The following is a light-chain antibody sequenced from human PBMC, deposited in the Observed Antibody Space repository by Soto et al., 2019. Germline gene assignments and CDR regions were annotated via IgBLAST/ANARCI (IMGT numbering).Light chain of an antibody. CDR3: SSFTSINTWV. CDR2: EVS. Sequence: QSALTQPASVSGSPGQSITISCTGTSSDVGGYNYVSWYQQHPGKAPKLMIYEVSNRPSGVSNRFPGSKSGNTASLTISGLQAEDEADYYCSSFTSINTWVFGGGTKLTVL. V-gene: IGLV2-14*01. CDR1: SSDVGGYNY. J-gene: IGLJ3*02.